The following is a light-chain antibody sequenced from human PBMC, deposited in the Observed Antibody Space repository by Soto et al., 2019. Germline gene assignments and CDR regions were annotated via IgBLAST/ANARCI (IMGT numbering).Light chain of an antibody. V-gene: IGLV2-14*03. Sequence: QSALTQPASLSGPPGQSITISCIGTSSDIGGYDFVSWYQQHPGKAPQLMIYGVTNRPSGVSDRFSGAKSGNTASLTISGLQAEDEADYYCSSYTSNNPLAVFGTGTKVTVL. J-gene: IGLJ1*01. CDR1: SSDIGGYDF. CDR3: SSYTSNNPLAV. CDR2: GVT.